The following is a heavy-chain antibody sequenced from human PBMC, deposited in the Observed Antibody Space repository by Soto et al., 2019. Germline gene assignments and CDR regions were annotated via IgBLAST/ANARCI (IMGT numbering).Heavy chain of an antibody. D-gene: IGHD4-17*01. CDR3: ARDKGDGDYFADY. J-gene: IGHJ4*02. Sequence: QVQLVQSGAEVKKPGASVKVSCKASGYTFTSYAMHWVRQAPGQRLEWMGWINAGNGNTKYPQKFQGRVTITRDTSASTAYMELSSLRSEDTAVYYCARDKGDGDYFADYWGQGTLVTVSS. CDR2: INAGNGNT. CDR1: GYTFTSYA. V-gene: IGHV1-3*01.